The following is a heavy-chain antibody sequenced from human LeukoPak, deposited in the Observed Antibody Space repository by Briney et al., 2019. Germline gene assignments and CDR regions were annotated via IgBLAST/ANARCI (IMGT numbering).Heavy chain of an antibody. V-gene: IGHV4-59*08. J-gene: IGHJ4*02. D-gene: IGHD3-22*01. CDR3: ARHAVMDYDLYYFDY. CDR2: IYYSGST. CDR1: GGSISSYY. Sequence: PSETLSLTCTVSGGSISSYYWSWIRQPPGKGLEWIGYIYYSGSTNYNPSLKSRVTISVDTSKNQFSLKLSSVTAADTAVYYCARHAVMDYDLYYFDYWGQGTLVTVSS.